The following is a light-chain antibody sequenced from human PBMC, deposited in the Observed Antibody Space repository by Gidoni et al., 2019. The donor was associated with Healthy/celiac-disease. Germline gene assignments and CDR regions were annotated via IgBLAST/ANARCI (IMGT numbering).Light chain of an antibody. V-gene: IGKV1-39*01. CDR1: QSISSY. Sequence: DIQMTQSPSSLSASVGDRVTITCRASQSISSYLNWYQQKPGKAPKLLSYAASSVQSGVPSRFSGSGSGTDFTLTISSLQPEDFATYYCQQSYSTPFTFGPGTKVDIK. CDR2: AAS. J-gene: IGKJ3*01. CDR3: QQSYSTPFT.